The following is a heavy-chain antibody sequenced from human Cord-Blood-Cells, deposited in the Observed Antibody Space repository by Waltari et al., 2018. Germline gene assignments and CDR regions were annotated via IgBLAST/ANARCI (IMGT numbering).Heavy chain of an antibody. J-gene: IGHJ4*02. CDR3: ARRYCSGGSCYSDFDY. D-gene: IGHD2-15*01. V-gene: IGHV4-34*01. CDR2: INHSGST. Sequence: QVQLQQWGAGLLKPSETLSLTCAVYGGSFSGYYWSWIRQPPGKGLEWIGEINHSGSTNSNPSLKSRVTISVDTSKNQFSLKPSSVTAADTAVYYCARRYCSGGSCYSDFDYWGQGTLVTVSS. CDR1: GGSFSGYY.